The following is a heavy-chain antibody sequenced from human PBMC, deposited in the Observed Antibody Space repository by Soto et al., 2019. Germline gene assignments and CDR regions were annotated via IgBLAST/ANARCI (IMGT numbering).Heavy chain of an antibody. CDR3: ARSHSHHYDSSGYGAWFDP. CDR2: IYHSGST. CDR1: GGSISSGGYS. Sequence: SETLSLTCAVSGGSISSGGYSWSWIRQPPGKGLEWIGYIYHSGSTYYNPSLKSRVTISVDRSKNQFSLKLSSVTAADTAVYYCARSHSHHYDSSGYGAWFDPWGQGTLVTVSS. V-gene: IGHV4-30-2*01. D-gene: IGHD3-22*01. J-gene: IGHJ5*02.